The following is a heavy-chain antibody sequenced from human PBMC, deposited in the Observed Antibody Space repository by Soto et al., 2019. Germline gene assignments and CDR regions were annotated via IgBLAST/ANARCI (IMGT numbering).Heavy chain of an antibody. V-gene: IGHV3-9*01. CDR3: AKVDDYNYYYYGMDV. CDR1: GFTFDDYA. D-gene: IGHD4-4*01. CDR2: ISWNSGSI. J-gene: IGHJ6*02. Sequence: GGSLRLSCAASGFTFDDYAMHWVRQAPGKGLEWVSGISWNSGSIGYADSVKGRFTISRDNAKNSLYLQMNSLRAEDTALYYCAKVDDYNYYYYGMDVWGQGTTVTVSS.